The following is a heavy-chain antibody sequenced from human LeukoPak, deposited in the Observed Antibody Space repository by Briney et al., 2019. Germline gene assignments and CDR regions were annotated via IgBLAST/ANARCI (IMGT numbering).Heavy chain of an antibody. CDR2: INTYNGNT. V-gene: IGHV1-18*01. CDR3: ARQLEVGDTINWFDP. CDR1: GYTFTSYG. Sequence: ASVKVSCKASGYTFTSYGISWVRQAPGQGLEWVGWINTYNGNTNYAQKLQGRVTMTTDTSTSTAYMEMRSLRSDDTAVYYCARQLEVGDTINWFDPWGQGTLVTVSS. J-gene: IGHJ5*02. D-gene: IGHD1-26*01.